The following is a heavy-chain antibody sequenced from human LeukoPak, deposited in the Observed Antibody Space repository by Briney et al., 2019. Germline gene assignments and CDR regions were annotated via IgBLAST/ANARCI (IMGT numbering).Heavy chain of an antibody. J-gene: IGHJ3*02. CDR2: IYPGDSDT. Sequence: GESLKISCKGSGYSFTSYWIGWVRQMPGKGLEWMGIIYPGDSDTRYSPSFQGQVTISADKSISTAYQQWSSLKASDTAMYYCARIRRYYDILTGLHDAFDIWGQGTMVTVSS. D-gene: IGHD3-9*01. V-gene: IGHV5-51*01. CDR1: GYSFTSYW. CDR3: ARIRRYYDILTGLHDAFDI.